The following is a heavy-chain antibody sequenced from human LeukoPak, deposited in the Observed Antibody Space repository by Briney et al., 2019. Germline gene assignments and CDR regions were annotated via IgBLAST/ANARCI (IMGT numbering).Heavy chain of an antibody. V-gene: IGHV3-15*01. CDR3: TTTPGRDY. J-gene: IGHJ4*02. D-gene: IGHD3-10*01. CDR2: VKSKADGGTT. CDR1: GFTFSNAW. Sequence: PGGSLRLSCAASGFTFSNAWMSWVRQAPGKGLEWVGRVKSKADGGTTDYAAPVKGRFTISRDDSQNTLYLQMDSLKTEDTAVYYCTTTPGRDYWGQGIQVTVSS.